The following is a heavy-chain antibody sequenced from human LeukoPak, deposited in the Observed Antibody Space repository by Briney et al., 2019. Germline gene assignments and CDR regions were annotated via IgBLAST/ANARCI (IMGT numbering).Heavy chain of an antibody. CDR2: IYHSGST. CDR3: ASGGYYYYGMDV. D-gene: IGHD3-16*01. Sequence: SGTLSLTCAVSGGSISSSNWWSWVRQPPGKGLEWIGEIYHSGSTNYNPSLKSRVTISVDEPKNQFSLKLSSVTAADTAVYYCASGGYYYYGMDVWGQGTTVTVSS. V-gene: IGHV4-4*02. J-gene: IGHJ6*02. CDR1: GGSISSSNW.